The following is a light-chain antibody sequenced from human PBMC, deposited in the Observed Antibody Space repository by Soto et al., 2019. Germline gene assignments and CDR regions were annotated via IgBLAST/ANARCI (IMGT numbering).Light chain of an antibody. CDR2: KAS. V-gene: IGKV1-5*03. J-gene: IGKJ1*01. CDR3: QHYNSYSEA. CDR1: QTISSW. Sequence: DIQMTQSPSTLSGSVGDRVTITCRASQTISSWLAWYQQKSWKAPKLLIYKASTLKSGVQSRFSGSGSGTEFTLTISSLQPDDFATYYRQHYNSYSEAFGQGTKVERK.